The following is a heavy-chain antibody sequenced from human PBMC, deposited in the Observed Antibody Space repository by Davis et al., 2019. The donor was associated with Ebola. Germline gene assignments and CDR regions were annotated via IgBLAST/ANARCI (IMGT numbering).Heavy chain of an antibody. CDR3: ARLSGLFSSSSGALYFDL. D-gene: IGHD6-6*01. V-gene: IGHV4-39*07. CDR1: GGSISSGTYY. CDR2: IYYNGRT. Sequence: SETLSLTCSVSGGSISSGTYYWGWVRQPPGKGLEWIGAIYYNGRTYYNSSLEGRVTISLDTSKNQFSLTLRSVTAADTAVYFCARLSGLFSSSSGALYFDLWGRGTLVSVSS. J-gene: IGHJ2*01.